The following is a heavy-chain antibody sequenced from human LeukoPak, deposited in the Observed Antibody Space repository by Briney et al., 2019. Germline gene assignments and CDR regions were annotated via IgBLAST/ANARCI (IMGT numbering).Heavy chain of an antibody. CDR1: GYTFTGYY. CDR3: ARHRGTSDTFDI. J-gene: IGHJ3*02. V-gene: IGHV1-2*02. CDR2: INPNSGGT. D-gene: IGHD1-1*01. Sequence: ASVKVSCKASGYTFTGYYIHWVRQAPGQGLEWMGWINPNSGGTNYAQKFQGRVTMTRDTSISTAYIELSRLRSDDTALYYCARHRGTSDTFDIWGQGTMVTVCS.